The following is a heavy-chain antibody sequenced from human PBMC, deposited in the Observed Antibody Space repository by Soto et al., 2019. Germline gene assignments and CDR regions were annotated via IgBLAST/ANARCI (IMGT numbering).Heavy chain of an antibody. J-gene: IGHJ5*02. CDR2: ISAYNGNT. V-gene: IGHV1-18*01. Sequence: ASVKVSGKASGSTFPSYVISWLLQAPGQGLEWMGWISAYNGNTNYAQKLQGRVTMTTDTSTSTAYMELRSLRSDDTAVYYCARGGDPIYNWFDPWGQGTLVTVSS. CDR3: ARGGDPIYNWFDP. D-gene: IGHD3-16*01. CDR1: GSTFPSYV.